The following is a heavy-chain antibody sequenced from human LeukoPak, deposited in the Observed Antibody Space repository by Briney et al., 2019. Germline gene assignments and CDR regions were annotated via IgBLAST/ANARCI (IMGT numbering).Heavy chain of an antibody. CDR3: ARDFCSSTSCYANAELDY. V-gene: IGHV3-11*01. J-gene: IGHJ4*02. Sequence: GGLRLSCAASGFSFSDYYMSWIRQAPGKGLEWVSYFSSSGSTIYYADSVKGRFTTSRYNAKNSLYLQMNSLRAEDTAVYYCARDFCSSTSCYANAELDYWGQGTLVTVSS. CDR1: GFSFSDYY. CDR2: FSSSGSTI. D-gene: IGHD2-2*01.